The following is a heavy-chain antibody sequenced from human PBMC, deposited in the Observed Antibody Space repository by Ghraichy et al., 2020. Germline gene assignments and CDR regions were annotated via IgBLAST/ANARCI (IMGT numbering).Heavy chain of an antibody. V-gene: IGHV3-74*01. CDR2: INSDGSST. J-gene: IGHJ6*02. CDR1: GFTFSSYW. CDR3: ARDQTPYCSGGSCYSNIPGPSHYYYGMDV. D-gene: IGHD2-15*01. Sequence: LSLTCAASGFTFSSYWMHWVRQAPGKGLVWVSRINSDGSSTSYADSVKGRFTISRDNAKNTLYLQMNSLRAEDTAVYYCARDQTPYCSGGSCYSNIPGPSHYYYGMDVWGQGTTVTVSS.